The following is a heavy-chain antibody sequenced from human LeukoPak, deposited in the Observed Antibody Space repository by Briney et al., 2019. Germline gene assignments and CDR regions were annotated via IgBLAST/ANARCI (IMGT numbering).Heavy chain of an antibody. CDR3: AREPNGTFDY. D-gene: IGHD1-26*01. CDR2: IYPNSGGT. Sequence: ASVKVSCKASGYTFSGYHIHWVRQAPGQGLEWMGWIYPNSGGTNYAQKFQGRVTMTRDTSINTAYMDLSRLTSDDSAFYYCAREPNGTFDYWGQGTPVTVSS. J-gene: IGHJ4*02. CDR1: GYTFSGYH. V-gene: IGHV1-2*02.